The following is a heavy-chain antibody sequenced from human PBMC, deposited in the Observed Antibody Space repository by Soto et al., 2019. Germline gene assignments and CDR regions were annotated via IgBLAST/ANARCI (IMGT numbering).Heavy chain of an antibody. CDR3: ARGRVRGGWFDP. V-gene: IGHV1-3*01. D-gene: IGHD3-10*01. Sequence: ASVKVSCKATGYTFTSYGMHWVLQAPGQRLEWMGWINAGTGDSKYSQMLQGRVSITRDTSASTAYMELSSLRPEDTAVYYCARGRVRGGWFDPWGQRTLVNAPQ. CDR1: GYTFTSYG. CDR2: INAGTGDS. J-gene: IGHJ5*02.